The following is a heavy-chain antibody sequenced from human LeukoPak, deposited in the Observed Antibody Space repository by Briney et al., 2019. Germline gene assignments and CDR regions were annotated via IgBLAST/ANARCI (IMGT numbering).Heavy chain of an antibody. D-gene: IGHD5-18*01. CDR2: ISWNRGSI. CDR1: GFTFYDYG. Sequence: GGSLRLSCAASGFTFYDYGRDWVRHGQGKGLEGGSGISWNRGSIGYADSVKGRFTISSDNAKNSLYLQMNSLRAEDTALYYCAKDLEVQLSGVQLCPFDIWGQGTMVTVSS. CDR3: AKDLEVQLSGVQLCPFDI. V-gene: IGHV3-9*01. J-gene: IGHJ3*02.